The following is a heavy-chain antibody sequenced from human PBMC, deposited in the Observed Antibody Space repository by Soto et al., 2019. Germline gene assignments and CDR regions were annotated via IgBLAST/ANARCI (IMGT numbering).Heavy chain of an antibody. CDR3: ARPASGSHQNYYYYGMDV. V-gene: IGHV5-51*01. CDR2: IYPGDSDT. J-gene: IGHJ6*02. CDR1: GYSFTSYW. D-gene: IGHD1-26*01. Sequence: PGESLKISCKGSGYSFTSYWIGWVRQMPGKGLEWMGIIYPGDSDTRYSPSFQGQVTISADKSISTAYLQWSSLKASDTAMYYCARPASGSHQNYYYYGMDVWGQGTTVTVSS.